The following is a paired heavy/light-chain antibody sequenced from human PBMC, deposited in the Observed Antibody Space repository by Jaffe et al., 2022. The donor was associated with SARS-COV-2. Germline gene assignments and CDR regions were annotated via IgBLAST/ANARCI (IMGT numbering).Light chain of an antibody. Sequence: SYELTQPPSVSVSPGQTARITCSGDALPTKYAYWYQQKSGQAPVLVIYEDSKRPSGIPERFSGSSSGTMATLTISGAQVEDEADYYCYSTDSNGNRNVFGTGTKVTVL. CDR2: EDS. V-gene: IGLV3-10*01. J-gene: IGLJ1*01. CDR1: ALPTKY. CDR3: YSTDSNGNRNV.
Heavy chain of an antibody. CDR2: ISNDGGST. CDR1: GFTFSNYA. V-gene: IGHV3-23*01. D-gene: IGHD1-1*01. J-gene: IGHJ4*02. Sequence: EVQLLESGGGLVQPGGSLRLSCAASGFTFSNYAMRWVRQAPGKGLEWVSAISNDGGSTYYADSVEGRFTISRDNSKNTLYLQMNSLRAEDTAVYYCAKDPAMDRGTTSVLDYWGQGTLVTVSS. CDR3: AKDPAMDRGTTSVLDY.